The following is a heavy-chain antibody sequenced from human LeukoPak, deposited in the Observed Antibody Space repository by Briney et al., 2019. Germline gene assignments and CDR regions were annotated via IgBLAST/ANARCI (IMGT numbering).Heavy chain of an antibody. CDR1: GGSISSYY. Sequence: SETLSLTXTVSGGSISSYYWSWIRQPAGKGLEWIGRIYTSGSTNYNPSLKSRVTMSVDTSKNQFSLKLSSVTAADTAGYYCAWFGSPTGYSSGWYTMEDAFDIWGQGTMVTVSS. CDR3: AWFGSPTGYSSGWYTMEDAFDI. V-gene: IGHV4-4*07. D-gene: IGHD6-19*01. J-gene: IGHJ3*02. CDR2: IYTSGST.